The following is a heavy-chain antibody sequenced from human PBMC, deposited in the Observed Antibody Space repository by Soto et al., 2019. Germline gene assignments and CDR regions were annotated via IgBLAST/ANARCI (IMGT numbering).Heavy chain of an antibody. Sequence: SETLSLTCAVYGGSFSGYYWSWIRQPPGKGLEWIGEINHSGSTNYNPSLKSRVTISVDTSKNQFSLKLSSVTAADTAVYYCARERGLLLWFGEYNWFDPWGQGTLVT. CDR3: ARERGLLLWFGEYNWFDP. CDR1: GGSFSGYY. J-gene: IGHJ5*02. V-gene: IGHV4-34*01. D-gene: IGHD3-10*01. CDR2: INHSGST.